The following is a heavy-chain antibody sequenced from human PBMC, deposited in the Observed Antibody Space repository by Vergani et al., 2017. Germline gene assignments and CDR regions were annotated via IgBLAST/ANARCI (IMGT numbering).Heavy chain of an antibody. CDR3: ARDMMIIDLDS. CDR1: GFTFSSYA. V-gene: IGHV3-23*01. D-gene: IGHD3-16*01. J-gene: IGHJ5*01. Sequence: EVQLLESGGGLVQAGGSLRLSCAASGFTFSSYAMTWVRQAPGKGLEWVSVISGSGGSTYYADSVKGRFTISRDNSKNTLYLQMNSLRAEDTAVYYCARDMMIIDLDSWGQGTLVTVSS. CDR2: ISGSGGST.